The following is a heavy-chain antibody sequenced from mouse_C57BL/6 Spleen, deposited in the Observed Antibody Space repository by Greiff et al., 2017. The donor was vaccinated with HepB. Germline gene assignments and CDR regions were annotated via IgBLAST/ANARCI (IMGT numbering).Heavy chain of an antibody. J-gene: IGHJ4*01. Sequence: QVQLQQPGTELVKPGASVKLSCKASGYTFTSYWMHWVKQRPGQGLEWIGNINPSNGGTNYNEKFKSKATLTVDKSSSTAYMQLSSLTSENSAVYYCARGGYYYGSSYAMDYWGQGTSVTVSS. V-gene: IGHV1-53*01. CDR3: ARGGYYYGSSYAMDY. CDR1: GYTFTSYW. D-gene: IGHD1-1*01. CDR2: INPSNGGT.